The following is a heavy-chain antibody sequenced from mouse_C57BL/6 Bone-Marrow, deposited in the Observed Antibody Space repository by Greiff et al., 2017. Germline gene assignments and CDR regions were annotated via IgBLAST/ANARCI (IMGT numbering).Heavy chain of an antibody. CDR1: GYTFTSYT. J-gene: IGHJ3*01. CDR3: ARSNWDPAWFAY. D-gene: IGHD4-1*01. CDR2: INPSSGYT. V-gene: IGHV1-4*01. Sequence: VQLQESGAELARPGASVKMSCKASGYTFTSYTMHWVKQRPGQGLEWIGYINPSSGYTKYNQKFKDKATLTADKSSSTAYMQLSSLTSEDSAVYYCARSNWDPAWFAYWGQGTLVTVSA.